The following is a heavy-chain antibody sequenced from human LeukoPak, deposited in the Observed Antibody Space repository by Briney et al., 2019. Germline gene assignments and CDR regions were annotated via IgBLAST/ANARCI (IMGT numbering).Heavy chain of an antibody. CDR3: AKVRESSVYESNDY. D-gene: IGHD5/OR15-5a*01. CDR1: VFTFDNYA. V-gene: IGHV3-23*01. Sequence: GGSLRLSCVASVFTFDNYAMSWVRQAPGKGLEWVSTFCGSGGSTYYADSVKGRFSISRDSSKSTLSLQMNSLRAEDTAIYYCAKVRESSVYESNDYWGQGTLVTVSS. J-gene: IGHJ4*02. CDR2: FCGSGGST.